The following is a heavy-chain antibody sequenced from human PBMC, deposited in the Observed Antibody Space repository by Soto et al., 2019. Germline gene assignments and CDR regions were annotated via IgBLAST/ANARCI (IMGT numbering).Heavy chain of an antibody. V-gene: IGHV4-31*03. CDR3: ARSIQLWLLDY. D-gene: IGHD5-18*01. Sequence: SETLSLTCTVSGGSISSGGYYWSWIRQHPGKGLEWIGYIYYSGSTYYNPSLKSRVTISVDTSKNQFSLKLSSVTAADTAVYYCARSIQLWLLDYWGQGTLVTVSS. CDR1: GGSISSGGYY. J-gene: IGHJ4*02. CDR2: IYYSGST.